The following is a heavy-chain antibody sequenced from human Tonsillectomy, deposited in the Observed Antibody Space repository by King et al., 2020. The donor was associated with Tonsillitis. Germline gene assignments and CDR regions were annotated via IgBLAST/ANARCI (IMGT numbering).Heavy chain of an antibody. CDR3: ARVTLRQQLALYYFDY. J-gene: IGHJ4*02. CDR2: INYSGST. V-gene: IGHV4-59*01. D-gene: IGHD6-13*01. CDR1: GGSISSYY. Sequence: MQLQESGPGLVKPSETLSLTCTVSGGSISSYYWSWIRHPPGKGLEWIGYINYSGSTNYNPSLKSRVTILVDTSKNQFSLKLSSVTAADMAVYYCARVTLRQQLALYYFDYWGQGTLVTVSS.